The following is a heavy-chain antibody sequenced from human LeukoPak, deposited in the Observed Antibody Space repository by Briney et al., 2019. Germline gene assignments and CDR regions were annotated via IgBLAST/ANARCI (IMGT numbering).Heavy chain of an antibody. CDR1: GFTFGGYA. CDR2: IKQDGSET. J-gene: IGHJ4*02. V-gene: IGHV3-7*05. Sequence: GGSLRLSCAASGFTFGGYAMHWVRQAPGQGLEWVANIKQDGSETSYVDSVRGRFTISRDNAKNSLYLQMNSLRAEDTAVYYCARDTPRAVAAIDSWGQGILVTVSS. D-gene: IGHD3-10*01. CDR3: ARDTPRAVAAIDS.